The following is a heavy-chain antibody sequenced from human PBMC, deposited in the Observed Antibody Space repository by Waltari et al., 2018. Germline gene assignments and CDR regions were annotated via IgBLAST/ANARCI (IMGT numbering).Heavy chain of an antibody. D-gene: IGHD2-2*01. CDR1: GYTFTSYG. CDR3: ARDRCSTTSCYPNWLDP. J-gene: IGHJ5*02. CDR2: ISANNGYT. V-gene: IGHV1-18*01. Sequence: QVQLVQSGAEVKKPGASVKVSCKASGYTFTSYGINWVRQARDQGLEGMGWISANNGYTKYEEKVQGRVTMTTDTSTSTVSMELRSLRSDDTAVYYCARDRCSTTSCYPNWLDPWGQGTLVTVSS.